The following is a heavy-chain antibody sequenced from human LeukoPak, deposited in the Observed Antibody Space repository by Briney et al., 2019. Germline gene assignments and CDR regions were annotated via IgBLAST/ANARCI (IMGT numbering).Heavy chain of an antibody. CDR3: ARAYSSSSGRPLDY. CDR2: IYYSGTT. CDR1: GGSISSHY. D-gene: IGHD6-6*01. Sequence: PSETLSLTCTVSGGSISSHYRSWIRQPPGKGLEWIGYIYYSGTTNYDPSLKSRVTISVDTSKNQFSLNLTSVTAADTAVYYCARAYSSSSGRPLDYWGQGTLVTVSS. J-gene: IGHJ4*02. V-gene: IGHV4-59*11.